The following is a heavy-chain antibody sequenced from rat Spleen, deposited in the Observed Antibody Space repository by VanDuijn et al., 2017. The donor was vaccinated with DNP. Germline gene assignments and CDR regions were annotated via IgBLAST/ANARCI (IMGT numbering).Heavy chain of an antibody. Sequence: EVQLVESGGGPVQPGRSLKLSCVASGFIFSNYWMTWIRQAPAKGLEWVATISYNCGTPYYRDSVKGRFTISRDNAQSTLYLQMDSLRSEDTATYYCTRLGYYDGSYPNWFAYWGQGTLVTVSS. CDR2: ISYNCGTP. V-gene: IGHV5-31*01. D-gene: IGHD1-12*03. CDR3: TRLGYYDGSYPNWFAY. J-gene: IGHJ3*01. CDR1: GFIFSNYW.